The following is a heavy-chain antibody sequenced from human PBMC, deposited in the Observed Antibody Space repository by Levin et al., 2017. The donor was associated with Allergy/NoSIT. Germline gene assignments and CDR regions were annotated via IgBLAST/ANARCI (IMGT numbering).Heavy chain of an antibody. Sequence: PSETLSLTCSVSGDSMTARDYYWSWIRHQPGTGLEWIGFIHHSGSAYYNPSLKSRLTLSLDTSKRQFSLELTSVTVADTAVYFCARDECAWFGECYGMDVWGQGTTVIVSS. CDR1: GDSMTARDYY. V-gene: IGHV4-31*02. CDR3: ARDECAWFGECYGMDV. D-gene: IGHD3-10*01. CDR2: IHHSGSA. J-gene: IGHJ6*02.